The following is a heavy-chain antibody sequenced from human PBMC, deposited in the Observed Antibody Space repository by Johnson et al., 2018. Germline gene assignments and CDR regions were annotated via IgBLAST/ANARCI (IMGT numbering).Heavy chain of an antibody. Sequence: QVQLVQSGGGVVQTGRSLRLSCAASGFTFSSYGMHWVRQAPGKGLEWVALISYDGSNKYYADSVKGRFTISRDNSKNTLYLQMNSLRAEDTAGYYCAKDYGDYAFGYYYYRDGWGKGTTVTVSS. CDR3: AKDYGDYAFGYYYYRDG. D-gene: IGHD4-17*01. J-gene: IGHJ6*03. CDR2: ISYDGSNK. V-gene: IGHV3-30*18. CDR1: GFTFSSYG.